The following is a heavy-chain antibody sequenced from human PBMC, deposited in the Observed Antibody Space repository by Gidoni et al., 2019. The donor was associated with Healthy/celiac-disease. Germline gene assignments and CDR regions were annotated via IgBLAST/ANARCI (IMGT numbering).Heavy chain of an antibody. CDR3: ARDRFYGGKVNFDY. CDR2: ISSSSSTI. J-gene: IGHJ4*02. CDR1: GCTLSSYS. D-gene: IGHD2-15*01. V-gene: IGHV3-48*02. Sequence: EVQLVESGGGWVEPGGSLRLACEDAGCTLSSYSMNWVRQAPGKGLELVSYISSSSSTIYYADSVKGRFTISRDNAKNSLYLQMNSLRDEDTAVYYCARDRFYGGKVNFDYWGQGTLVTVSS.